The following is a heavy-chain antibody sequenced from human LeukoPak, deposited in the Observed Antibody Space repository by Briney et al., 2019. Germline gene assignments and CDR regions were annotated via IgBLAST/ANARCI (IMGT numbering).Heavy chain of an antibody. CDR3: ARDYDGGYMDV. CDR1: GFSFSDYY. CDR2: ISSSGSNI. V-gene: IGHV3-11*04. D-gene: IGHD3-3*01. Sequence: GGSLRLSCAASGFSFSDYYMSWIRQAPGKGLEWISYISSSGSNIYADSVKGRFTISRDNAKNSLYLQMNSLRAEDTAVYYCARDYDGGYMDVWGKGTTVTVSS. J-gene: IGHJ6*03.